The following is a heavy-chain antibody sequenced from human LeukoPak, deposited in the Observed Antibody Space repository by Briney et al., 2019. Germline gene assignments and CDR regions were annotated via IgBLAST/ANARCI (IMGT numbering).Heavy chain of an antibody. CDR2: IYRSGST. Sequence: SPTLSLTCAFSGGAVSSGGYSWSWIRQPPGKGLEWIGYIYRSGSTYYNPSLKSRVTISVDRSKNQFSLKLSSVTAADTAVYYCARGVHDVRGAHYYYGMDVWGQGTTVTVSS. D-gene: IGHD3-10*01. V-gene: IGHV4-30-2*01. CDR1: GGAVSSGGYS. J-gene: IGHJ6*02. CDR3: ARGVHDVRGAHYYYGMDV.